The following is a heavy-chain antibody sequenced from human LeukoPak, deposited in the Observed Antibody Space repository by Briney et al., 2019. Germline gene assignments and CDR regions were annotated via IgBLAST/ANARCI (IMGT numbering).Heavy chain of an antibody. D-gene: IGHD3-22*01. V-gene: IGHV3-66*02. CDR2: IYSGGST. CDR3: ARESLYYDSSGPGV. Sequence: GGSLRLSCAASGLAVSSNYMSWVRQAPGKGLEWVSVIYSGGSTYYADSVKGRFTFSRDSSKNTLYLQMNSPRAEDTAVYYCARESLYYDSSGPGVWGQGTTVTVSS. CDR1: GLAVSSNY. J-gene: IGHJ6*02.